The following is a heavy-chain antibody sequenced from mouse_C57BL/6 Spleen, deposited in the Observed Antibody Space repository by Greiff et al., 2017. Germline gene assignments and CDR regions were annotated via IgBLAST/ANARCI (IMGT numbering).Heavy chain of an antibody. V-gene: IGHV1-55*01. CDR3: ANYYGTVWYFDV. Sequence: VQLQQPGAELVKPGASVKMSCKASGYTFTSYWITWVKQRPGQGLEWIGDIYPGSGSTNYNEKFKSKATLTVDTSSSTAYMQLSSLTSEDSAVYYCANYYGTVWYFDVWGTGTTVTVSS. J-gene: IGHJ1*03. CDR1: GYTFTSYW. D-gene: IGHD1-1*01. CDR2: IYPGSGST.